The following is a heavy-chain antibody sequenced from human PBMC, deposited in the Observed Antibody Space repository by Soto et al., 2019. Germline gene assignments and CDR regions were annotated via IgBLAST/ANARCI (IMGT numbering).Heavy chain of an antibody. CDR1: GGTFSSYT. J-gene: IGHJ3*02. D-gene: IGHD1-26*01. V-gene: IGHV1-69*02. Sequence: QVQLVQSGAEVKKPGSSVKVSCKASGGTFSSYTISWVRQAPGQGLEWMGRIIPVFGIANYAQKYQGRLTITADKSTSIAYVELSSLRPEDTAVYFCARANSENYLGDAFDIWGQGTMLTVSS. CDR2: IIPVFGIA. CDR3: ARANSENYLGDAFDI.